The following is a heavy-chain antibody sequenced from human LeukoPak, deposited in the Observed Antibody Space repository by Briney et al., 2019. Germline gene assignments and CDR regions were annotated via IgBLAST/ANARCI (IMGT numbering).Heavy chain of an antibody. V-gene: IGHV3-74*01. CDR2: IDSDGSNT. CDR1: GFTFSSYW. CDR3: ARESSWTFFDY. D-gene: IGHD6-13*01. J-gene: IGHJ4*02. Sequence: GGSLRLSCAASGFTFSSYWMHWVRQAPGKGLVWVSRIDSDGSNTNYADSVKGRFTISRDNAKNTLYLQMNSLRAEDTAVYYCARESSWTFFDYWGQGTLVTVSS.